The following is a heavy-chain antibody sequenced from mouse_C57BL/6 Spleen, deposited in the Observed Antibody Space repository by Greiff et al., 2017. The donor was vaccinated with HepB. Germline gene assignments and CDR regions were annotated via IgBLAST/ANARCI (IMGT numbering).Heavy chain of an antibody. Sequence: DVMLVESGEGLVKPGGSLKLSCAASGFTFSSYAMSWVRQTPEKRLEWVAYISSGGDYIYYADTVKGRFTISRDNARNTLYLQMSSLKSEDTAMYYCTRVTAQAYYAMDYWGQGTSVTVSS. V-gene: IGHV5-9-1*02. J-gene: IGHJ4*01. CDR2: ISSGGDYI. D-gene: IGHD3-2*02. CDR1: GFTFSSYA. CDR3: TRVTAQAYYAMDY.